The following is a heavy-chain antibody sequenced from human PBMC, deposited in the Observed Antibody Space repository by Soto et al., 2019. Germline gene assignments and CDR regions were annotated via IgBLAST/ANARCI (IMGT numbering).Heavy chain of an antibody. D-gene: IGHD3-10*01. CDR1: GFTFSPYA. CDR2: VSAGGDMT. CDR3: ARGDRGGSGSPASYYYSGLDV. V-gene: IGHV3-23*01. J-gene: IGHJ6*02. Sequence: DVQLLESGGHLVQPGGSLRLSCAASGFTFSPYAMSWVRQAPGKWLEWVSSVSAGGDMTYYSDSVKGRFTISGDNSNNALFLQMNSLRIEDTALYYCARGDRGGSGSPASYYYSGLDVWGQGATVTVS.